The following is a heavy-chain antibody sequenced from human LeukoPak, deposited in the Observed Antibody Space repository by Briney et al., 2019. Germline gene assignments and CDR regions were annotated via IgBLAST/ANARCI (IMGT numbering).Heavy chain of an antibody. CDR2: IYYSGST. D-gene: IGHD5-18*01. V-gene: IGHV4-59*08. CDR1: GGSISSYY. CDR3: ARLNSLTAVDTAMAILDY. Sequence: SETLSLTCTVSGGSISSYYWSWIRQPPGKGLEWIGYIYYSGSTNYNPSLKSRVTISVDPSKNQFSLKLSSVTAADTAVYYCARLNSLTAVDTAMAILDYWGQGTLVTVSS. J-gene: IGHJ4*02.